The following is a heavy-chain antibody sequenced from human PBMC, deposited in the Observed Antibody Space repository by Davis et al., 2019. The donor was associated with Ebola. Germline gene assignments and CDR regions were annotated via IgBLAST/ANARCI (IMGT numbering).Heavy chain of an antibody. J-gene: IGHJ3*02. D-gene: IGHD3-3*01. CDR3: ARRITIFGVVIHDAFDI. CDR1: GGSISSYY. CDR2: IYYSGST. V-gene: IGHV4-59*08. Sequence: PSETLSLTCTVSGGSISSYYWSWIRQPPGKGLEWIGYIYYSGSTNYNPSLKSRVTISVDTSKNQFSLKLSSVTAADTAVYYCARRITIFGVVIHDAFDIWGQGTMVTVSS.